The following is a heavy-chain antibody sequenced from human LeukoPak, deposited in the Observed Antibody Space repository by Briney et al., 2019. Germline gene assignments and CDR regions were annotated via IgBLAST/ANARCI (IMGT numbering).Heavy chain of an antibody. CDR3: ARDKVSPALCWFDP. CDR2: IYYSGST. J-gene: IGHJ5*02. V-gene: IGHV4-39*02. CDR1: GGSISSSSYY. Sequence: SETLSLTCTVSGGSISSSSYYWGWIRQPPGKGLEWIGSIYYSGSTYYNPSLKSRVTISVDTSKNQFSLKLSSVTAADTAVYYCARDKVSPALCWFDPWGQGTLVTVSS.